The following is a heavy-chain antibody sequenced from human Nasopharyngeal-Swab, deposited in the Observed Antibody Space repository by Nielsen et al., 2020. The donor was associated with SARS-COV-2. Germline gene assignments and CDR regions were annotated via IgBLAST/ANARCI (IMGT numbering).Heavy chain of an antibody. CDR1: GGTFSSYA. Sequence: SVKVSCKASGGTFSSYAISWVRQAPGQGLEWMGGIIPIFGTANYAQKFQGRVTITADESTSTAYMVLSSLRSEDTAVYYCARDRKGAYYYDSSGYSNWFDPWGQGTLVTVSS. CDR2: IIPIFGTA. CDR3: ARDRKGAYYYDSSGYSNWFDP. V-gene: IGHV1-69*13. J-gene: IGHJ5*02. D-gene: IGHD3-22*01.